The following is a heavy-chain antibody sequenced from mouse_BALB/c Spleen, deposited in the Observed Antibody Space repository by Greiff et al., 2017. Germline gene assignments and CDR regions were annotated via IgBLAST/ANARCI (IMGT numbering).Heavy chain of an antibody. CDR1: GYSITSGYY. CDR3: ASFYYGSWFAY. V-gene: IGHV3-6*02. CDR2: ISYDGSN. J-gene: IGHJ3*01. D-gene: IGHD2-1*01. Sequence: VQLQQSGPGLVKPSQSLSLTCSVTGYSITSGYYWNWIRQFPGNKLEWMGYISYDGSNNYNPSLKNRISITRDTSKNQFFLKLNSVTTEDTATYYCASFYYGSWFAYWGQGTLVTVSA.